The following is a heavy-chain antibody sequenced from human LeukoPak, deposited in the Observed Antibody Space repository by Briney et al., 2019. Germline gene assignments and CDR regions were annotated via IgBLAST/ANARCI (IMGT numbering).Heavy chain of an antibody. J-gene: IGHJ5*02. D-gene: IGHD6-13*01. CDR3: ARASAPLSWFDP. CDR1: GYIFTYYY. V-gene: IGHV1-46*01. CDR2: INPSGGST. Sequence: ASVTVSCKTSGYIFTYYYIQWVRQAPGQGLEWMGIINPSGGSTTYAQKFQGRVTMTRDMSTRTVYMELSSLRSEDTAMYYCARASAPLSWFDPWGQGTLVTVSS.